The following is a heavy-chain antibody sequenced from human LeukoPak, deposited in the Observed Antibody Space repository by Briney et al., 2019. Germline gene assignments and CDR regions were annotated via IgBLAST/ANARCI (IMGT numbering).Heavy chain of an antibody. J-gene: IGHJ6*02. V-gene: IGHV4-59*01. Sequence: SETLSLTCTVSGGSISSYYWSWIRQPPGKGLEWIGYIYYSGSTNYNPSLKSRVTISVDTSKNQFSLKPSSVTAADTAVYYCARGSRCSGGSCYSGLAPTAMDVWGQGTTVTVSS. CDR1: GGSISSYY. D-gene: IGHD2-15*01. CDR2: IYYSGST. CDR3: ARGSRCSGGSCYSGLAPTAMDV.